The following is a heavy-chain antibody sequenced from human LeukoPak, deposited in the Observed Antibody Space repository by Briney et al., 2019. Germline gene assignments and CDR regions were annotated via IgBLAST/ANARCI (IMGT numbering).Heavy chain of an antibody. Sequence: SETLSLTCAVYGGSFSGYYWSWIRQPPGKGLEWIGEINHSGSTNYNPSLKSRVTISVDTSKNQFSLTLSSVTAADTAVYYCARGLSSSRRTYYYYYMDVWGKGTTVTVSS. V-gene: IGHV4-34*01. J-gene: IGHJ6*03. CDR2: INHSGST. D-gene: IGHD6-13*01. CDR3: ARGLSSSRRTYYYYYMDV. CDR1: GGSFSGYY.